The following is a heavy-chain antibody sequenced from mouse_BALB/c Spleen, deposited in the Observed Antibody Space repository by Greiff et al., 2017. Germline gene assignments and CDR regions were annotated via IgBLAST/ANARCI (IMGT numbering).Heavy chain of an antibody. D-gene: IGHD1-1*01. Sequence: EVKLQESGPSLVKPSQTLSLTCSVTGDSITSGYWNWIRKFPGNKLEYMGYISYSGSTYYNPSLKSRISITRDTSKNQYYLQLNSVTTEDTATYYCARYYGSSYGWYFDVWGAGTTVTVS. CDR2: ISYSGST. J-gene: IGHJ1*01. CDR3: ARYYGSSYGWYFDV. CDR1: GDSITSGY. V-gene: IGHV3-8*02.